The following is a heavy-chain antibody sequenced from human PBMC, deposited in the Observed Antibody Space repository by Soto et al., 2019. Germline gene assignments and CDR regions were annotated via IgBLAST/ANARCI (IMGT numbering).Heavy chain of an antibody. Sequence: QVHLQESGPGLVKPSGTLSLTCGVSGGSISSINWWSWVRQTPGKGLEWIGEIYYSGSTNYNPSLTSRVTISIDKSKNQFFLNLTSVTAADTALYYCARSSGVSATNWFDAWGQGTLVTVSS. D-gene: IGHD3-10*01. J-gene: IGHJ5*02. V-gene: IGHV4-4*02. CDR1: GGSISSINW. CDR3: ARSSGVSATNWFDA. CDR2: IYYSGST.